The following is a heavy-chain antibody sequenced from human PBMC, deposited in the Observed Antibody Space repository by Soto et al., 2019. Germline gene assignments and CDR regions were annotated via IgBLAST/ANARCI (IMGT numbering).Heavy chain of an antibody. D-gene: IGHD5-12*01. Sequence: EVQLLESGGGLAQPGGSLRLSCAASGFTFSSYPMSRVRQAPGQGLEWVSGIVASGGITYYADSVKGRFTISRDNSKKTLYLQMNSLRAEDTAVYYCAKNSAATIRVGYDYWGQGTLVTVSS. CDR1: GFTFSSYP. CDR3: AKNSAATIRVGYDY. CDR2: IVASGGIT. J-gene: IGHJ4*02. V-gene: IGHV3-23*01.